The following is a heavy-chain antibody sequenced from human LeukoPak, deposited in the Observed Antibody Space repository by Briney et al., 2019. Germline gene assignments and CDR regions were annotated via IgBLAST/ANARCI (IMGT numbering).Heavy chain of an antibody. V-gene: IGHV3-7*01. J-gene: IGHJ3*02. Sequence: PGGSLRLSCAASGFTFSNYWMSWVRQAPGKGLEWVANINQDGSEKYYVDSVKGRFTISRDNAKNSLYLQMNSLRADDTAVYYCARLPPNDAFDIWGQGTMVTVSS. CDR1: GFTFSNYW. CDR3: ARLPPNDAFDI. CDR2: INQDGSEK.